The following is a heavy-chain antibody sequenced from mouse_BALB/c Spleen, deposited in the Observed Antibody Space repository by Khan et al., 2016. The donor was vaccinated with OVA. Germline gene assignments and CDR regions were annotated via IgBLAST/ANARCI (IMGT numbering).Heavy chain of an antibody. Sequence: DVQLVESGPGLVKPSQTVSLTCTVTGISITTGNYRWSWIRQFPGNKLEWIGNIYYSGTFTYNPSLTSRTTITRDISKNQFFLEMNSLTAEDTATYYCARDYGSLYWYFDVWGAGTTVTVSS. CDR3: ARDYGSLYWYFDV. V-gene: IGHV3-5*02. J-gene: IGHJ1*01. D-gene: IGHD1-1*01. CDR2: IYYSGTF. CDR1: GISITTGNYR.